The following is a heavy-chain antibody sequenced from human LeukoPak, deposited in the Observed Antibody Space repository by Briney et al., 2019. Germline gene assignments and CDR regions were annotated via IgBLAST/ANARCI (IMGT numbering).Heavy chain of an antibody. CDR2: INPSGGIT. D-gene: IGHD3-22*01. Sequence: ASVKVSCKASGYTFTAYYMHWVRRAPGQGLEWMGIINPSGGITGYAQKFQGRVTMARDTSTSTVYMELSSLRSEDTAVYYCARGYYYDSSAGPSEYWGQGTLVTVSS. J-gene: IGHJ4*02. V-gene: IGHV1-46*01. CDR1: GYTFTAYY. CDR3: ARGYYYDSSAGPSEY.